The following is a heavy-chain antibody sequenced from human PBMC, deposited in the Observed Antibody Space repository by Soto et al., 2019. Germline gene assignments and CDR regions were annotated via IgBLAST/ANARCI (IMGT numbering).Heavy chain of an antibody. CDR2: ISGSGGST. CDR3: AKDLWDIVVVPAAIKTYYGMDV. D-gene: IGHD2-2*02. V-gene: IGHV3-23*01. J-gene: IGHJ6*02. Sequence: LRLSCAASGFTFSSYAMSWVRQAAGKGLEWVSGISGSGGSTYYADSVQGRFTISRDNSKNTLYLQMNSLRAEDTAVYYCAKDLWDIVVVPAAIKTYYGMDVWGQGTTVTVSS. CDR1: GFTFSSYA.